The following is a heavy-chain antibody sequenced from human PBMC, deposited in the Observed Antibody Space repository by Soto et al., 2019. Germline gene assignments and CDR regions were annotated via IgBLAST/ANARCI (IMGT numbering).Heavy chain of an antibody. V-gene: IGHV3-66*01. CDR2: IYSGGNT. D-gene: IGHD7-27*01. J-gene: IGHJ5*02. CDR3: TRRPGS. Sequence: EVQLVESGGGLVQPGESLRLSCAASGFTVNNNYMSWVRQAPGKGLEWVSFIYSGGNTYYADSVKGRFTISRDKSKNTLYLQMNNLRVEDTAVYYCTRRPGSWGQGTLVTVSS. CDR1: GFTVNNNY.